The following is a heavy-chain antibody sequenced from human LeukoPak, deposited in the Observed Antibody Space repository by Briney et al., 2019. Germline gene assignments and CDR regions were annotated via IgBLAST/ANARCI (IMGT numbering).Heavy chain of an antibody. V-gene: IGHV3-74*01. CDR3: ARVVNGYGPVDY. CDR1: XFTFXSHW. CDR2: ISPDGSTT. D-gene: IGHD5-18*01. J-gene: IGHJ4*02. Sequence: GGSLRLSCAASXFTFXSHWMHWVRXAPXKXLVWASVISPDGSTTNYAEPVKGRFTISRDNAKNSLYLQMNSLRAEDTAVYYCARVVNGYGPVDYWGQGTLVTVSS.